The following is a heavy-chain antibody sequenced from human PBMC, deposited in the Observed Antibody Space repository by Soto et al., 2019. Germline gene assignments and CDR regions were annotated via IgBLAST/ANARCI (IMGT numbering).Heavy chain of an antibody. CDR1: GFTFSGSA. Sequence: EVQLVESGGGLVQPGGSLKLSCAASGFTFSGSAMHWVRQASGKGLEWVGRIRSKANSYATAYAASVKGRVTISRDESKNTAYRQMNSLTAEDTAVYYCTRLCSGYYYVDYWGQGTLVTVSS. CDR3: TRLCSGYYYVDY. CDR2: IRSKANSYAT. J-gene: IGHJ4*02. V-gene: IGHV3-73*02. D-gene: IGHD5-12*01.